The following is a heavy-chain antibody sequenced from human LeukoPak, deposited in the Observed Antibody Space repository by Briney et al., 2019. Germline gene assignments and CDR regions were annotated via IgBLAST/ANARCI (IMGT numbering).Heavy chain of an antibody. Sequence: SETLSLTCTVSGGSISSYYWSWIRRPPGKGLEWIGYIYYSGSTNYNPSLKSRVTISVDTSKNQFSLKLSSVTAADTAVYYCARGEVYRSYYYYGMDVWGQGTTVTVSS. D-gene: IGHD1-14*01. CDR3: ARGEVYRSYYYYGMDV. V-gene: IGHV4-59*01. CDR1: GGSISSYY. J-gene: IGHJ6*02. CDR2: IYYSGST.